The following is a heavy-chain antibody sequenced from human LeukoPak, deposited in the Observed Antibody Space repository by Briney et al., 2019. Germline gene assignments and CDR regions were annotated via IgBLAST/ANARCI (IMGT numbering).Heavy chain of an antibody. CDR3: AFDGEWEPNGVDY. V-gene: IGHV1-69*13. CDR1: GGTFSTYA. CDR2: IVPLFGTA. J-gene: IGHJ4*02. D-gene: IGHD1-26*01. Sequence: GASVKVSCKASGGTFSTYAITWVRQAPGQGLECMGGIVPLFGTADYAQKFQGRLTVTADESTRTAYMELSSLRSEDTALYYCAFDGEWEPNGVDYWGQGTLVTVSS.